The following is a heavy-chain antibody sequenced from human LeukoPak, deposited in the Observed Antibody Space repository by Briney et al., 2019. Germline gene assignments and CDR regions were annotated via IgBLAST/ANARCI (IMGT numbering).Heavy chain of an antibody. V-gene: IGHV1-18*01. D-gene: IGHD6-13*01. CDR3: AFRAAAGIRVGAFDI. Sequence: ASVKVSCKASGYTFTSYGISWVRQAPGQGLEWMGWISAYNGNTNYAQKLQGRVTMTTDTSTSTAYMELRSLRSDDTAVYYCAFRAAAGIRVGAFDIWGQGTMVTVSS. J-gene: IGHJ3*02. CDR2: ISAYNGNT. CDR1: GYTFTSYG.